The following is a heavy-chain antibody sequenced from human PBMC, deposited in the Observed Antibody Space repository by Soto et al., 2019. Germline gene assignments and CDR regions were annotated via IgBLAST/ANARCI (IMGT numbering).Heavy chain of an antibody. CDR1: RYSITIDYY. J-gene: IGHJ5*01. CDR2: INHSGST. D-gene: IGHD3-22*01. Sequence: PSDTLTLTCAVPRYSITIDYYWGWLRQSPGKGLEWIGSINHSGSTYYNPSLKSRVTISVDTSKNQLSLKLSSVTAADTAVYYCARATHYSDSSGYYYDSWGQGALVTVSS. CDR3: ARATHYSDSSGYYYDS. V-gene: IGHV4-38-2*01.